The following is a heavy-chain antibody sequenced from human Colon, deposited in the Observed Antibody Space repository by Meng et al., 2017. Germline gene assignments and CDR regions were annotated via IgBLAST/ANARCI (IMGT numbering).Heavy chain of an antibody. Sequence: QLEEEGAGMVRPSGTLSLTCIVSVGPFTSGNFWGWVRQTPGKGLEWIGEIYDYGRTNYNPSLMSRVTISIDKSKSQFSLDLSSVIAADTAVYYCCGGIAGTGRPLYFDYWGQGTLVTVSS. V-gene: IGHV4-4*02. J-gene: IGHJ4*02. CDR3: CGGIAGTGRPLYFDY. D-gene: IGHD1-14*01. CDR2: IYDYGRT. CDR1: VGPFTSGNF.